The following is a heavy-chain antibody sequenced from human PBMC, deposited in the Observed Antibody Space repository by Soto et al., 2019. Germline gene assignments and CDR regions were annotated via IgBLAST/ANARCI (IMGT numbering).Heavy chain of an antibody. Sequence: QVQLVQSGAEVKKPGSSVKVSCKASGGTFSSYAISWVRQAPGQGLEWMGGIIPIFGTANYAQKFQGRVTITADESTSTAYMELSSLKSEDTAVYYCARGSAHKNRYYYYYGMDVWGQGTTVTVSS. J-gene: IGHJ6*02. V-gene: IGHV1-69*01. CDR1: GGTFSSYA. CDR2: IIPIFGTA. CDR3: ARGSAHKNRYYYYYGMDV.